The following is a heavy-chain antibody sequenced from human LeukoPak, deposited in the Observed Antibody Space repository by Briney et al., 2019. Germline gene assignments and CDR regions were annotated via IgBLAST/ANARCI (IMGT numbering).Heavy chain of an antibody. CDR1: GYTFIEYY. D-gene: IGHD6-13*01. J-gene: IGHJ4*02. Sequence: GASVKVCCKTSGYTFIEYYLHWVRQTPGQAFEYMGIVNPAGGSTSYHHNFQGRVTMTREAPTTTIYMELRNLTSDDTAVYYCARGQLGPTSAPFDSWGQGTLVTVSS. V-gene: IGHV1-46*01. CDR2: VNPAGGST. CDR3: ARGQLGPTSAPFDS.